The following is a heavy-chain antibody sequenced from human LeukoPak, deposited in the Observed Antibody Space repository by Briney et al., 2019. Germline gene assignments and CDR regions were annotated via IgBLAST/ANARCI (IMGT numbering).Heavy chain of an antibody. CDR2: FSATDGSA. CDR1: GFTVSSYG. Sequence: GGSLRLSCAASGFTVSSYGMTWVRQAPGKGLEWVSAFSATDGSAQYAESVKGRFTIARDNSKNSLYLQMNSLRDEDTAVYYCAKARIAAAGTGAFDVWGQGTMVTVSS. CDR3: AKARIAAAGTGAFDV. J-gene: IGHJ3*01. D-gene: IGHD6-13*01. V-gene: IGHV3-23*01.